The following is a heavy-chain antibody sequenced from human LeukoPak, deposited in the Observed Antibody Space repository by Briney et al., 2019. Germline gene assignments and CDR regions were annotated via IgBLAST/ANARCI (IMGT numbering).Heavy chain of an antibody. J-gene: IGHJ6*04. CDR1: GGSFSGYY. CDR3: ATSREVLRYFDWLPGGMDV. D-gene: IGHD3-9*01. Sequence: SETLSLTCAVCGGSFSGYYWSWIRQPPGKGLEWIGEINHSGSTNYNPSLKSRVTISVDTSKNQFSLKLSSVTAADTAVYYCATSREVLRYFDWLPGGMDVWGKGTTVTVSS. V-gene: IGHV4-34*01. CDR2: INHSGST.